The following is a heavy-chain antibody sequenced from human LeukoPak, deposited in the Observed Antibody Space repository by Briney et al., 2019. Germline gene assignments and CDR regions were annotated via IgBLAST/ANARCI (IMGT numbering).Heavy chain of an antibody. D-gene: IGHD2-21*01. CDR3: ARVGEGFDP. CDR2: IYTSGST. Sequence: PSQTLSLTCTVSGGSISSGGYYWSWIRQPAGKGLEWIGRIYTSGSTNYNPSLKSRVTMSVDTSKNQFSLKLSSVTAADTAVYYCARVGEGFDPWGQGTLVTVSS. V-gene: IGHV4-61*02. CDR1: GGSISSGGYY. J-gene: IGHJ5*02.